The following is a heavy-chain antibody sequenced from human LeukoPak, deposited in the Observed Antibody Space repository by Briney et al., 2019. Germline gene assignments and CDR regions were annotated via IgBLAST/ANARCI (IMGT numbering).Heavy chain of an antibody. V-gene: IGHV4-30-4*01. CDR3: ASRITMVRGVMLEDY. CDR2: IYYSGST. CDR1: GGSISSGDYY. J-gene: IGHJ4*02. Sequence: SETLSLTCTVSGGSISSGDYYWSWIRQPPGKGLEWIGYIYYSGSTCYNLSLKSRVTISVDTSKNQFSLKLSSVTAADTAVYYCASRITMVRGVMLEDYWGQGTLVTVSS. D-gene: IGHD3-10*01.